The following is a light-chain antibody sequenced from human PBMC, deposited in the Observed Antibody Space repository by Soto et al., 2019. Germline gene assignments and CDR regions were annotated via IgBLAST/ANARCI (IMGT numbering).Light chain of an antibody. CDR1: SSDVGGYKY. CDR3: CSYAGSNNYV. V-gene: IGLV2-8*01. J-gene: IGLJ1*01. CDR2: EVS. Sequence: QSVLTQPPSASGAFGQSVPISCTGTSSDVGGYKYVSWYQQHPGKAPKLMIYEVSKRPSGVPDRFSGSKSGNTASLTVSGLQAADEADYYCCSYAGSNNYVFGSGTKVTVL.